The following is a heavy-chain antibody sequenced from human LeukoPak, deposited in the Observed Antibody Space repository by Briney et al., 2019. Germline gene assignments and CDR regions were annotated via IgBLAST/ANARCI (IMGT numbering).Heavy chain of an antibody. CDR2: ISSSGSTI. CDR1: GFTFSDYY. CDR3: ATQADYDFWSGYDI. J-gene: IGHJ3*02. D-gene: IGHD3-3*01. V-gene: IGHV3-11*01. Sequence: GGSPRLSCAASGFTFSDYYMSWIRQAPGKGLEWVSYISSSGSTIYYADSVKGRFTISRDNAKNSLYLQMNSLRAEDTAVYYCATQADYDFWSGYDIWGQGTMVTVSS.